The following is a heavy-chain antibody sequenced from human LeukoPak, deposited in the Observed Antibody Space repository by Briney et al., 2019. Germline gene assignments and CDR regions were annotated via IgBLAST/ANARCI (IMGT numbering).Heavy chain of an antibody. CDR3: ARDLRLLWFGELTTGGMDV. V-gene: IGHV3-7*01. CDR2: IKQDGSEK. J-gene: IGHJ6*02. D-gene: IGHD3-10*01. CDR1: GFTFSSYW. Sequence: GRSLRLSCAASGFTFSSYWMSWVRQAPGKGLEWVANIKQDGSEKYYVDSVKGRLTISRDNAKNSLYLQMNSLRAEDTAVYYCARDLRLLWFGELTTGGMDVWGQGTTVTVSS.